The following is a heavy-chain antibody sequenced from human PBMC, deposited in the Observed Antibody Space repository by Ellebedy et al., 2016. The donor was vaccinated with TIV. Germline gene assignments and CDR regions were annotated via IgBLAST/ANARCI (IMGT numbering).Heavy chain of an antibody. V-gene: IGHV3-48*01. D-gene: IGHD4-17*01. J-gene: IGHJ4*02. CDR3: AREDYGDY. CDR2: ISSSSSTI. Sequence: GESLKISCAASGFTFSSYAMSWVRQAPGKGLEWVSAISSSSSTIYYADSVKGRFTISRDNAKNSLYLQMNSLRAEDTAVYYCAREDYGDYWGQGTLVTVSS. CDR1: GFTFSSYA.